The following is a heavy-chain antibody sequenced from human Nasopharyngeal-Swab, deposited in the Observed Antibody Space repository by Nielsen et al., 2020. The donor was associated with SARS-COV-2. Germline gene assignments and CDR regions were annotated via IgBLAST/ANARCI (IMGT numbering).Heavy chain of an antibody. CDR3: ARVRIGGGGWLGPYYYYYMDV. Sequence: WIRQPPGKGLEWIGYIYYSGSTNYNPSLKSRVTISVDTSKNQFSLKLSSVTAADTAVYYCARVRIGGGGWLGPYYYYYMDVWGKGTTVTVSS. CDR2: IYYSGST. J-gene: IGHJ6*03. V-gene: IGHV4-59*01. D-gene: IGHD6-19*01.